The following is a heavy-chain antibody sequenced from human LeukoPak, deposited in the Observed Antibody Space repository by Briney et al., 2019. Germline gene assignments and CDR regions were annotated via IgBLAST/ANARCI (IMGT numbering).Heavy chain of an antibody. Sequence: GGSLRLSCAASGFTFSSYEMNWVRQAPGKGLEWVSYISSSGSTIYYADSVKGRFTISRDNAKNSLYLQMNSLRAEDTAVYYYAGVVEAAATPIYYMDVWGKGTTVTVSS. J-gene: IGHJ6*03. V-gene: IGHV3-48*03. CDR3: AGVVEAAATPIYYMDV. CDR1: GFTFSSYE. CDR2: ISSSGSTI. D-gene: IGHD6-13*01.